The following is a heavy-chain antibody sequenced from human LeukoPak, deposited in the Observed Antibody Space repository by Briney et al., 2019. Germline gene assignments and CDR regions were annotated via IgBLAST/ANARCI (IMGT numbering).Heavy chain of an antibody. CDR1: GYTFTGYY. Sequence: ASVKVSCKASGYTFTGYYMHWVRQAPGQGLEWMGWINPNSGGTNYAQKFQGRVTMTRDTSISTAYMEPSRLRSDDTAVYYCAREGSGGILPSYYYYGMDVWGQGTTVTVSS. CDR2: INPNSGGT. CDR3: AREGSGGILPSYYYYGMDV. V-gene: IGHV1-2*02. D-gene: IGHD3-10*01. J-gene: IGHJ6*02.